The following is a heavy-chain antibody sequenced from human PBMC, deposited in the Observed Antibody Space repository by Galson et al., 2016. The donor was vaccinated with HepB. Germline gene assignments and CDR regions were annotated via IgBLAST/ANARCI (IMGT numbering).Heavy chain of an antibody. CDR2: ISPYTGNS. Sequence: SVKVSCKASGYNFNTYDINWLRQAPGQGPEWMGWISPYTGNSDYAEKFQGRVSMTTDISATTVYLELRSLRPDDTAIYFCARGKSGYCGETKCYWFDPWGQGTLVTVSS. CDR3: ARGKSGYCGETKCYWFDP. J-gene: IGHJ5*02. D-gene: IGHD2-21*01. V-gene: IGHV1-18*01. CDR1: GYNFNTYD.